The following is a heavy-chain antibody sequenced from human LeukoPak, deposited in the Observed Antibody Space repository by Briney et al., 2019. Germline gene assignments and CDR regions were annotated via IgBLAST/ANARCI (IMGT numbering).Heavy chain of an antibody. V-gene: IGHV4-4*07. CDR2: IYTSGST. CDR1: GGSISSYY. Sequence: SETLSLTCTVSGGSISSYYWRWLRQPAGKGLEWIGRIYTSGSTNYNPSLKSRVTMSVDTSKNQFSLKLSSVTAADTAVYYCAGNLLTYYYGSGGFDPWGQGTLVTVSS. J-gene: IGHJ5*02. D-gene: IGHD3-10*01. CDR3: AGNLLTYYYGSGGFDP.